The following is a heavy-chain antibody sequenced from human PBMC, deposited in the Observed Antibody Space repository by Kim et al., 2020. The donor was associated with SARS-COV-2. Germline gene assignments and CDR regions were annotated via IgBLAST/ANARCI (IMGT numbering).Heavy chain of an antibody. CDR2: INTNTGNP. V-gene: IGHV7-4-1*02. J-gene: IGHJ6*02. Sequence: ASVKVSCKASGYTFTSYAMNWVRQAPGQGLEWMGWINTNTGNPTYAQGFTGRFVFSLDTSVSTAYLQISSLKAEDTAVYYCARSRVLEWLLNYYYYGMDVWGQGTTVTVSS. CDR1: GYTFTSYA. D-gene: IGHD3-3*01. CDR3: ARSRVLEWLLNYYYYGMDV.